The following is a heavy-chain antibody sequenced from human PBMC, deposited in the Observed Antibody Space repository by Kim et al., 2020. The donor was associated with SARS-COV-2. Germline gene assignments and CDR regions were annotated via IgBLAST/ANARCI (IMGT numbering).Heavy chain of an antibody. Sequence: STYYAASVKGRFTISRDNSKNTLYLQMNSLRAEDTAVYYCARGRWSGYYTWGQGTLVTVSS. D-gene: IGHD3-3*01. J-gene: IGHJ5*02. V-gene: IGHV3-53*01. CDR3: ARGRWSGYYT. CDR2: ST.